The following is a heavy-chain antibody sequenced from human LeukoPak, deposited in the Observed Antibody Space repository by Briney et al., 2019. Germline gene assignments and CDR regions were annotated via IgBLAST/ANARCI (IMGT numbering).Heavy chain of an antibody. D-gene: IGHD3-10*01. V-gene: IGHV4-59*01. Sequence: SETLSLACTVSGGSISSYYWSWIRQPPGKGLEWIGYIYYSGSTNYNPSLKSRVTISVDTSKNQFSLKLSSVTAADTAVYYCARAPRLLWFGELFHNWFDPWGQGTLVTVSS. CDR1: GGSISSYY. CDR2: IYYSGST. J-gene: IGHJ5*02. CDR3: ARAPRLLWFGELFHNWFDP.